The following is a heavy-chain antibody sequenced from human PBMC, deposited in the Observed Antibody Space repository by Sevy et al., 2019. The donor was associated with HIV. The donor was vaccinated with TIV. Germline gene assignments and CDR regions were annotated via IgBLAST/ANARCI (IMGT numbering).Heavy chain of an antibody. J-gene: IGHJ4*02. CDR1: GLSFSNAW. D-gene: IGHD3-22*01. CDR2: IRSETGGGTT. Sequence: GVFLRLSCAASGLSFSNAWMAWVRQAPGKGLEWVGRIRSETGGGTTDFAAFAKGKFTISRDDPKNTLYLQMNSLKTEDTAVYYCAIDHRRDGMIVVPFEKWGLGTLVTVSS. V-gene: IGHV3-15*01. CDR3: AIDHRRDGMIVVPFEK.